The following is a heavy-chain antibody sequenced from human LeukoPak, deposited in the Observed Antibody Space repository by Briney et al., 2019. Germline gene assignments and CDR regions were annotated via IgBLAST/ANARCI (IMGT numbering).Heavy chain of an antibody. V-gene: IGHV3-74*01. CDR2: INSDGSST. J-gene: IGHJ4*02. D-gene: IGHD2-15*01. CDR3: ARVAIPGVFYFDY. CDR1: GFTFSSYW. Sequence: PGGSLRLSCAASGFTFSSYWMHWVRQAPGKGLVWVSCINSDGSSTNYADSVKGRFTISRDNAKNTLYLQMNSLRAEATAVYYCARVAIPGVFYFDYWGQGTLVTVSS.